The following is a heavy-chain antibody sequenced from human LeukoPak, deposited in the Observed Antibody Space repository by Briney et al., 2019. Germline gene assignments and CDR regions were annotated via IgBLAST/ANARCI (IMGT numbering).Heavy chain of an antibody. J-gene: IGHJ6*02. Sequence: SETLSLTCTVSGASVSSSYWSWIRQPPGKGLEWIGHIYYSGTTSGSTNYNPSLKSRVTISIDTSKNQFSLQVRSVTAADTAVYYCARGSGRYYYYGVDVWGQGTTVTVSS. D-gene: IGHD7-27*01. CDR2: IYYSGTTSGST. CDR3: ARGSGRYYYYGVDV. V-gene: IGHV4-59*02. CDR1: GASVSSSY.